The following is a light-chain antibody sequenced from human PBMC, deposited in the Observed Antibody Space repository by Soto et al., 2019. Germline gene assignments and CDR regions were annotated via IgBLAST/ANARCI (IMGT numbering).Light chain of an antibody. J-gene: IGLJ2*01. Sequence: QSALTQPRSVSGSPGQSVTISCTGTNNDVGFYNYVSWYQQQLGKAPKLLIYDVNKRPSGVPPRFSGSKSANTASLTISGLQASDEADYYCISYAGGLVLFGGGTKLTVL. CDR1: NNDVGFYNY. CDR2: DVN. CDR3: ISYAGGLVL. V-gene: IGLV2-11*01.